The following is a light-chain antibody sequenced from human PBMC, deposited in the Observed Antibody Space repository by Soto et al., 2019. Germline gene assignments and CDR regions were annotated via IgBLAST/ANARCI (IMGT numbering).Light chain of an antibody. V-gene: IGKV3-15*01. CDR3: LQYHNLWA. J-gene: IGKJ1*01. CDR2: RAS. Sequence: VMTGSPDTVSVSPGESATLSCRASQNIYYNVAWYQHRPGQAPRLLIYRASTRAPGVPARFSGSGSGTEFTLTISSLQPEDFTVYSCLQYHNLWAFGQGTKVDIK. CDR1: QNIYYN.